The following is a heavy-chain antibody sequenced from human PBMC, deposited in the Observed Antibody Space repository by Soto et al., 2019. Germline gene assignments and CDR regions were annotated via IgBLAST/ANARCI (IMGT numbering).Heavy chain of an antibody. CDR3: ARDRYSSGWYDLDY. CDR1: GFTFSSYG. CDR2: IWYDGSNK. Sequence: QVQLVESGGGVVQPGRSLRLSCAASGFTFSSYGLHWVRQAPGKGLESVAVIWYDGSNKYYADSVKGRFTISRDNSENTLYLQLNSLRAEDTAVYYCARDRYSSGWYDLDYWGQGTLVNVSS. D-gene: IGHD6-19*01. V-gene: IGHV3-33*01. J-gene: IGHJ4*02.